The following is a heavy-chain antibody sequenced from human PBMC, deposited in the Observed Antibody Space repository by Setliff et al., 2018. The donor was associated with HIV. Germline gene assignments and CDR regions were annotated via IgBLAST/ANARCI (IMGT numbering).Heavy chain of an antibody. D-gene: IGHD3-10*01. V-gene: IGHV4-61*02. J-gene: IGHJ6*03. CDR1: GASISYGGHF. CDR2: SHSDGNT. CDR3: ARGRDAELFTKEGNYYYYIDV. Sequence: PSETLSLTCTVSGASISYGGHFWTWIRQPAGKGLEWIGRSHSDGNTNYNPSLKSRLTISVDTSKNQLSLKLTSVTAADTAMYYCARGRDAELFTKEGNYYYYIDVWGKGTTVTVSS.